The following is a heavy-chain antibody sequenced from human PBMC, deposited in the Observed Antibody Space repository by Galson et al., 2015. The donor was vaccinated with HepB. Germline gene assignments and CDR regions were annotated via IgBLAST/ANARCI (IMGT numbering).Heavy chain of an antibody. CDR2: ISYDGNSK. J-gene: IGHJ3*02. CDR1: GFTFSSYA. D-gene: IGHD5-12*01. V-gene: IGHV3-30-3*01. Sequence: SLRLSCAASGFTFSSYAMHWVCQAPGKGLEWVAVISYDGNSKYNSDSVKGRFTISRDNSKNTLYLQMNSLRAEDTAVYYCARVEGSSGYVVDAFDIWGQGTMVTVSS. CDR3: ARVEGSSGYVVDAFDI.